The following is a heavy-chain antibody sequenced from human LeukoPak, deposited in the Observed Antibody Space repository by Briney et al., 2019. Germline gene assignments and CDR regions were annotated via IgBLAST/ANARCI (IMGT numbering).Heavy chain of an antibody. CDR3: ARAFTVTTTNFDY. J-gene: IGHJ4*02. D-gene: IGHD4-17*01. CDR1: GGSISSGDYY. Sequence: PSQTLSLTCTVSGGSISSGDYYWSWIRQPPGKGLERIGYIYYSGSTYYNPSLKSRATISVDTSKNQFSLKLSSVTAADTAVYYCARAFTVTTTNFDYWGQGTLVTVSS. CDR2: IYYSGST. V-gene: IGHV4-30-4*08.